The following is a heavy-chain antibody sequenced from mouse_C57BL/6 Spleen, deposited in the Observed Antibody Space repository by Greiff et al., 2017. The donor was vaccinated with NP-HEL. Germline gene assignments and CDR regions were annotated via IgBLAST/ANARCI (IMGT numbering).Heavy chain of an antibody. CDR2: ISSGSSTI. D-gene: IGHD4-1*02. CDR1: GFTFSDYG. V-gene: IGHV5-17*01. J-gene: IGHJ1*03. CDR3: ATTGAWYFDV. Sequence: EVKLVESGGGLVKPGGSLKLSCAASGFTFSDYGMHWVRQAPEKGLEWVAYISSGSSTIYYADTVKGRFTISRDNAKNTLFLQMTSLRSEDTAMYYCATTGAWYFDVWGTGTTVTVSS.